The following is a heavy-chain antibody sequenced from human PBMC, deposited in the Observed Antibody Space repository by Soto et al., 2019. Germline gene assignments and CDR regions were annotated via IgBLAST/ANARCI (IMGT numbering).Heavy chain of an antibody. J-gene: IGHJ6*02. CDR2: ISYDGSNK. CDR3: AKDHGDYGMDV. CDR1: GFTFSSYG. V-gene: IGHV3-30*18. Sequence: GGSLRLSCAASGFTFSSYGMHWVRQAPGKGLEWVAVISYDGSNKYYADSVKGRFTISRDNSKNTLYLQMNSMRAEDTAVYYCAKDHGDYGMDVWGQGTTVTVSS. D-gene: IGHD2-8*01.